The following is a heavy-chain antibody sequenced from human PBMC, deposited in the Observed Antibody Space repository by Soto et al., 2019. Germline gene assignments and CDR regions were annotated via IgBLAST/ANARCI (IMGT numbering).Heavy chain of an antibody. V-gene: IGHV3-7*04. CDR3: ARARYCSGGSCYAKYYFDY. Sequence: GGSLRLSCAASGFTFSSYWMSWVRQAPGKGLEWVANIKQDGSEKYYVDSVKGRFTISRDKSKNSLYLQMNSLRAEDKAVYYCARARYCSGGSCYAKYYFDYWGQGTLVTVSS. J-gene: IGHJ4*02. CDR2: IKQDGSEK. CDR1: GFTFSSYW. D-gene: IGHD2-15*01.